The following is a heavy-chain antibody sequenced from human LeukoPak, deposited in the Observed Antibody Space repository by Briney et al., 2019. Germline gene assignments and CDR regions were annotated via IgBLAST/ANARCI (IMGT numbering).Heavy chain of an antibody. CDR3: AKEISGSYYFHDAFDI. J-gene: IGHJ3*02. CDR1: GYSISSGYY. D-gene: IGHD1-26*01. Sequence: SETLSLTCTVSGYSISSGYYWGWIRQPPGKGLEWIGSIYHSGRTFYNPSLKSRVTISVDTSKNQFSLKLTSVTAADTAVYYCAKEISGSYYFHDAFDIWGQGTMVTVSS. V-gene: IGHV4-38-2*02. CDR2: IYHSGRT.